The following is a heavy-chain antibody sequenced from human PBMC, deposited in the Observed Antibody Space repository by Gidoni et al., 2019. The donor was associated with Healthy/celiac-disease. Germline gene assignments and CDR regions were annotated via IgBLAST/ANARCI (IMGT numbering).Heavy chain of an antibody. CDR1: GYTLPELS. V-gene: IGHV1-24*01. Sequence: QVQLVQSGAAVKKPGASVKVSCKVSGYTLPELSMHWVRQAPGKGLEWMGGFDPEDGETIYAHKFQVRVTMTEDTSTDTAYMELSSLRSEDTAVYYCATGRSGGGTDAFDIWGQGTMVTVSS. D-gene: IGHD3-10*01. J-gene: IGHJ3*02. CDR3: ATGRSGGGTDAFDI. CDR2: FDPEDGET.